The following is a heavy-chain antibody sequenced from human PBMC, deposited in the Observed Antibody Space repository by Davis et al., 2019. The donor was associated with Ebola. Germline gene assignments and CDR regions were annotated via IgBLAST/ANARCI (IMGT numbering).Heavy chain of an antibody. D-gene: IGHD3-10*01. CDR1: GFTFTSYA. CDR3: ANSRFGESHFDY. Sequence: PGGSLRLSCAASGFTFTSYAMGWVRQAPGKGLEWVAVISYDGSNKYYADSVKGRFTISRDNSKNTLYLQMNSLRAEDTAVYYCANSRFGESHFDYWGQGTLVTVSS. V-gene: IGHV3-30-3*01. CDR2: ISYDGSNK. J-gene: IGHJ4*02.